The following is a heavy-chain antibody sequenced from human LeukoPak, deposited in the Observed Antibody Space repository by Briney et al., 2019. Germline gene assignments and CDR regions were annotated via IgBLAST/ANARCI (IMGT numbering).Heavy chain of an antibody. CDR2: IYNSGST. J-gene: IGHJ4*02. D-gene: IGHD3-10*02. Sequence: SETLSLTCTVSGGSVSSSGYYWNWIRQSPRKGLEWIGYIYNSGSTTYNPSLKSRVTISVDLSKNLFSLKLSSVTAADTAVYYCARDLFGELRFWGQGILVTVSS. CDR1: GGSVSSSGYY. CDR3: ARDLFGELRF. V-gene: IGHV4-61*08.